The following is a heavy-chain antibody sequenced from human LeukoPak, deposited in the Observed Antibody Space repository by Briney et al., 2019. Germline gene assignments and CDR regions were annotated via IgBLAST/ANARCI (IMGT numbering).Heavy chain of an antibody. CDR3: ARGSSSSSGGYDY. CDR1: GGSISGYY. Sequence: SETLSLTCTVSGGSISGYYWSWIRQTPGKGLEWIGYIYTSGSTNYNPSLKSRVTISVDTSKNQFSLKLSSVTAADTAVYYCARGSSSSSGGYDYWGQGTLVTVSS. CDR2: IYTSGST. V-gene: IGHV4-4*08. J-gene: IGHJ4*02. D-gene: IGHD6-6*01.